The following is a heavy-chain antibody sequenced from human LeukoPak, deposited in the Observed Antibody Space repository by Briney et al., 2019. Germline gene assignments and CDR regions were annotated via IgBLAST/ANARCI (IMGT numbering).Heavy chain of an antibody. CDR3: AVPPPPGFSYGENLFDY. Sequence: GRSLRLSCAASGFTFSSYGMHWVRQAPGKGLEWAAVIWYDGSNKYYADSAKGRFTISRDNAKNTLYLQMNSLRAEDTAVYYCAVPPPPGFSYGENLFDYWGQGTLITVSS. D-gene: IGHD5-18*01. CDR1: GFTFSSYG. J-gene: IGHJ4*02. V-gene: IGHV3-33*03. CDR2: IWYDGSNK.